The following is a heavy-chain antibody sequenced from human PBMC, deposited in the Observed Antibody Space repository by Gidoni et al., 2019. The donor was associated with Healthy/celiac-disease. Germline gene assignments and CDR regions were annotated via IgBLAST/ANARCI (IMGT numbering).Heavy chain of an antibody. D-gene: IGHD5-12*01. CDR1: GGTFSSYA. CDR3: ARDMGRDGYNFDAFDI. CDR2: IIPIFGTA. Sequence: QVQLVQSGAEVKKPGSSVKVSCKASGGTFSSYALSWVRQAPGQGLEWMGGIIPIFGTANYAQKFQGRVTITADESTSTAYMELSSLRSEDTAVYYCARDMGRDGYNFDAFDIWGQGTMVTVSS. J-gene: IGHJ3*02. V-gene: IGHV1-69*01.